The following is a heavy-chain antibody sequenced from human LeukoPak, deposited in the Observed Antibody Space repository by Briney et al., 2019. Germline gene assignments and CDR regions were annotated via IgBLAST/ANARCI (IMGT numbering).Heavy chain of an antibody. CDR1: GGTFSSYS. CDR2: INPSGGST. V-gene: IGHV1-46*03. D-gene: IGHD6-13*01. CDR3: ARDWPSSPRGFDY. J-gene: IGHJ4*02. Sequence: ASVKVYCKASGGTFSSYSINWVRQAPGQGLEWMGIINPSGGSTSYAQKFQGRVTMTRDTSTSTVYMELSSLRSEDTAVYYCARDWPSSPRGFDYWGQGTLVTVSS.